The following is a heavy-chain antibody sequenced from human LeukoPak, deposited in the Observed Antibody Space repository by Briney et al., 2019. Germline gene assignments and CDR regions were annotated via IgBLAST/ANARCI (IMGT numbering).Heavy chain of an antibody. CDR3: ARWRGSTSERSDY. CDR2: IKQDGSAK. CDR1: GFTFSDYW. Sequence: GGSLRLSCTASGFTFSDYWMAWVRQAPGKGLEWVANIKQDGSAKYYVDSVKGRFTISRDNAKSSLYLQMDSLRVEDTATYYCARWRGSTSERSDYWGQGTLVTVSS. D-gene: IGHD2-2*01. J-gene: IGHJ4*02. V-gene: IGHV3-7*01.